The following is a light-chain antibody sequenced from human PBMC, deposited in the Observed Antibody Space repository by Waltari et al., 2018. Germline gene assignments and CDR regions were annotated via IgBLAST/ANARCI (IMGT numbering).Light chain of an antibody. V-gene: IGLV2-23*02. CDR2: EVN. CDR1: NSAVAHYTL. CDR3: CSYAGSTTWL. J-gene: IGLJ2*01. Sequence: QSPLPPPASASGSPGQSTTTSSPGSNSAVAHYTLVSWYQQHPGKAPKLLLYEVNQRPSGVSSRFSGSKSGITASLTISGLQGEDEADFYCCSYAGSTTWLFGGGTRLTVL.